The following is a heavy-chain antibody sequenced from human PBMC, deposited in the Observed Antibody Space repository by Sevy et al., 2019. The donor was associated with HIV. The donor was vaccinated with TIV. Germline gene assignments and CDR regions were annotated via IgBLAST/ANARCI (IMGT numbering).Heavy chain of an antibody. V-gene: IGHV4-31*03. J-gene: IGHJ5*02. Sequence: SETLSLTCTVSGGSISSGGYYWSWIRQHPGKGLEWIGYIYYSGSTYYNPSLKSRVSISVETSKNQFSLKLSSVTAADTAVYYCARVKGGGSCWAFDPWGQGTLVTVSS. CDR1: GGSISSGGYY. CDR2: IYYSGST. CDR3: ARVKGGGSCWAFDP. D-gene: IGHD2-15*01.